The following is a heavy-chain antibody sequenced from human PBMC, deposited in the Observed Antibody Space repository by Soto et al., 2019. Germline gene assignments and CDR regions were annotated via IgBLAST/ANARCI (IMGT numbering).Heavy chain of an antibody. CDR1: GASIRGGNYY. J-gene: IGHJ6*02. V-gene: IGHV4-30-4*01. CDR3: ARDGDPYYYDSSVASDYGMDV. D-gene: IGHD3-22*01. Sequence: QVQLQESGPGLVKPSQTLSLTCTVSGASIRGGNYYWSWIRQPPGKGLEWIGYIYYSGNTLYNPSLKSRVTISVDTSKNQFSLNLRSVTAADTAVYYCARDGDPYYYDSSVASDYGMDVWGQGTTVTVSS. CDR2: IYYSGNT.